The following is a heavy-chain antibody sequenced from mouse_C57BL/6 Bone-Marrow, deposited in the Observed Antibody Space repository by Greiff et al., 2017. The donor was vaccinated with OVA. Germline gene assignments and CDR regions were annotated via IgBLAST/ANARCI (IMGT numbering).Heavy chain of an antibody. CDR2: ISGGGGNT. D-gene: IGHD4-1*01. CDR3: ARPNSDWYFDV. V-gene: IGHV5-9*01. J-gene: IGHJ1*03. CDR1: GFTFSSYT. Sequence: EVQLQESGGGLVKPGGSLKLSCAASGFTFSSYTMSWVRQTPEKRLEWVATISGGGGNTYYPDSVKGRFTISRDNAKNTLYLQMSSLRSEDTALYYCARPNSDWYFDVWGTGTTVTVSS.